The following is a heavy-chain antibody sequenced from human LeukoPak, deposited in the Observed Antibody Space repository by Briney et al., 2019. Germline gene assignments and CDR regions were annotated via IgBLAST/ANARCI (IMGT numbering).Heavy chain of an antibody. V-gene: IGHV1-24*01. CDR2: FDPEDGET. Sequence: ASVKVSCKVSGYTLTELSMHWVRQAPGKGLEWMGGFDPEDGETIYAQKFQGRVTMTEDTSTDTAYMELSSLGSEDTAVYYCATEYDSSGYYSFWGQGTLVTVSS. J-gene: IGHJ4*02. CDR1: GYTLTELS. CDR3: ATEYDSSGYYSF. D-gene: IGHD3-22*01.